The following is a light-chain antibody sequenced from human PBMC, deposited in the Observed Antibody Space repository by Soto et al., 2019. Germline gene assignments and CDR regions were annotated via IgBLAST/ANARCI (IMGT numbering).Light chain of an antibody. CDR1: QSVSSSY. Sequence: EIVLTQSPGTLSLSPGERATLSCRASQSVSSSYLAWYQQKPGQAPRLLIYGASSRATGIPDRLSGSGSGKDFALTISRLEHEDIAVYYCQQYGSSPLTFGGGTKVEIK. V-gene: IGKV3-20*01. J-gene: IGKJ4*01. CDR2: GAS. CDR3: QQYGSSPLT.